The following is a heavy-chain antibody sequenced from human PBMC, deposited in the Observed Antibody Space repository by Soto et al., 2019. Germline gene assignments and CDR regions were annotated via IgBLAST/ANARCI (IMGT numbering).Heavy chain of an antibody. CDR2: IYYSGTT. CDR3: ARHMYYYDSRGSYYGGKAFDI. Sequence: SETLSLTCTVSGGSISSSSYYWGWIRQPPGKGLEWIGTIYYSGTTYYHPSLKSRVTIFVDTSKNQISLKLSSVTAADTAVYYCARHMYYYDSRGSYYGGKAFDIWGQGTMVTVSS. J-gene: IGHJ3*02. D-gene: IGHD3-22*01. CDR1: GGSISSSSYY. V-gene: IGHV4-39*01.